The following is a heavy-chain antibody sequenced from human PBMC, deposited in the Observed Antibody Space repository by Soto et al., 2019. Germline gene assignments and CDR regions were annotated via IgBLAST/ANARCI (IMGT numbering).Heavy chain of an antibody. Sequence: ASVKVSCKASGGTFSSYAISWVRQAPGQGLEWMGGIIPIFGTANYAKKFQGRVTITADESTSTSYMELSSLRSEDTAVYYCARGIVGATTSGMDVWGQGTTVTVSS. CDR2: IIPIFGTA. CDR1: GGTFSSYA. CDR3: ARGIVGATTSGMDV. J-gene: IGHJ6*02. D-gene: IGHD1-26*01. V-gene: IGHV1-69*13.